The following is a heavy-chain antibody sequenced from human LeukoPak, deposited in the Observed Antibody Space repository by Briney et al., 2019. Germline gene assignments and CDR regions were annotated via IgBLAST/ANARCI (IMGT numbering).Heavy chain of an antibody. CDR2: INPSGGST. D-gene: IGHD4-23*01. Sequence: GASVKVSCKASGYTFTSYYMHWVRQAPGQGLEWMGIINPSGGSTSYAQKFQGRVTMTRDPSTSTVYMELSSLRSEDTAVYYCARDGGGPGYFDLWGRGTLVTVSS. J-gene: IGHJ2*01. CDR3: ARDGGGPGYFDL. CDR1: GYTFTSYY. V-gene: IGHV1-46*01.